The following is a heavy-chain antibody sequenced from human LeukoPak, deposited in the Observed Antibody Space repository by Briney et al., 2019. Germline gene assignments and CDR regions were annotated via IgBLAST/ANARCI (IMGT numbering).Heavy chain of an antibody. CDR1: GFTFSSYW. Sequence: LTGGSLRLSCAASGFTFSSYWMHWVRQAPGKGLVWVSRINSDGSSTSYADSVKGRFTISRDNAKNTLYLQMNSLRAEDTAVYYCARATVWFGEPQFDPWGQGTLVTVSS. CDR3: ARATVWFGEPQFDP. J-gene: IGHJ5*02. D-gene: IGHD3-10*01. CDR2: INSDGSST. V-gene: IGHV3-74*01.